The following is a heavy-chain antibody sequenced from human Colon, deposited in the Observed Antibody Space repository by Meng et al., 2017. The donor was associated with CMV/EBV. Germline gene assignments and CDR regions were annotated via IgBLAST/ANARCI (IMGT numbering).Heavy chain of an antibody. Sequence: SGVSLRSLGVAVVWILQPPGKALEWLAFVYWTDDKRYRPSLRSRLTTTKDTSKNQVVLTMTNMDPVDTGTYYCVRHYSSAWYNWFDPWGQGTLVTVSS. CDR2: VYWTDDK. CDR3: VRHYSSAWYNWFDP. D-gene: IGHD6-19*01. CDR1: GVSLRSLGVA. V-gene: IGHV2-5*04. J-gene: IGHJ5*02.